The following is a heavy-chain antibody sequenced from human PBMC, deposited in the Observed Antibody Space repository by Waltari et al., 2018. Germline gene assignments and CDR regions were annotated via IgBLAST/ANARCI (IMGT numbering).Heavy chain of an antibody. D-gene: IGHD1-26*01. CDR3: ARDRLGGGSRSFDI. Sequence: QVQLVQSGAEVKKPGASVEVSCKASGYTFTSSGFSWVRQAPGKGLEWMGWIRAYNGNTNYAEKVQGRVTMTTDTSTSTAYMELRSLRSEDTAVYYCARDRLGGGSRSFDIWGQGTMVTVSS. J-gene: IGHJ3*02. V-gene: IGHV1-18*01. CDR1: GYTFTSSG. CDR2: IRAYNGNT.